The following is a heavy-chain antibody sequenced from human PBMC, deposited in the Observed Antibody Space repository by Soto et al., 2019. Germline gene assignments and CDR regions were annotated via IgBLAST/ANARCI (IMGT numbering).Heavy chain of an antibody. Sequence: SETLSLTCAFYGRSFSTYYWSWIRQPPGKGLEWIGEIYHTGSTSYNPSLKSRVAISVDASKNQFSLKLTSVTAADTAVYYCAAGGGLPRYYWGQGTLVT. D-gene: IGHD5-12*01. J-gene: IGHJ4*02. V-gene: IGHV4-34*01. CDR1: GRSFSTYY. CDR2: IYHTGST. CDR3: AAGGGLPRYY.